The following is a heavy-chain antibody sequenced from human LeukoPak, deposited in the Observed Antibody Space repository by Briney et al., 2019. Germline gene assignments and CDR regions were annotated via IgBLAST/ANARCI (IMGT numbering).Heavy chain of an antibody. CDR2: IYYSGST. CDR1: GDSISSSNSY. D-gene: IGHD6-13*01. V-gene: IGHV4-39*07. Sequence: SETLSLTCTVSGDSISSSNSYWGWIRQPPGKGLEWIGSIYYSGSTYYNPSLKSRVTISVDTSKNQFSLKLSSVTAADTAVYYCATTPREYSSTWYYFDYWGQGILVTVSS. CDR3: ATTPREYSSTWYYFDY. J-gene: IGHJ4*02.